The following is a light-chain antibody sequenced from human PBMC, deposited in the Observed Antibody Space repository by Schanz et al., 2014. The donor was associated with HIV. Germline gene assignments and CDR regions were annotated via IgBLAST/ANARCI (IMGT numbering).Light chain of an antibody. CDR3: HSYDSSLRAWV. Sequence: QSVLTQPASVSGSPGQSITISCTGTSSDVGSYNLISWYQQYPAKVPKLMIYEVNKRPSGVSNRFSGSKSGNTASLTISGLQAEDEADYYCHSYDSSLRAWVFGGGTKLTVL. CDR1: SSDVGSYNL. CDR2: EVN. J-gene: IGLJ3*02. V-gene: IGLV2-14*02.